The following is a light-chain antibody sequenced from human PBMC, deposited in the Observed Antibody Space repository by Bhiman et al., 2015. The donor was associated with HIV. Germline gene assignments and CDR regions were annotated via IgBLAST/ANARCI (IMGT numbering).Light chain of an antibody. CDR2: RNN. V-gene: IGLV1-47*01. CDR3: QSYDSSLSGIYV. Sequence: QSVLTQPPSASGTPGQRVTISCSGSSSNIGSNYVYWYQQLPGTTPKLLIYRNNQRPSGVPDRFSGSKSGTSASLAISGLQGEDEGDYYCQSYDSSLSGIYVFGTGTKVTVL. J-gene: IGLJ1*01. CDR1: SSNIGSNY.